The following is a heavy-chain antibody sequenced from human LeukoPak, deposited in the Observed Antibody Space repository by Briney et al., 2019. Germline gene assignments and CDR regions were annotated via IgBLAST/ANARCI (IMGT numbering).Heavy chain of an antibody. CDR2: FSGGST. CDR1: GFTFSSYA. V-gene: IGHV3-38-3*01. CDR3: ARFAAGGSYYYYMDV. J-gene: IGHJ6*03. Sequence: YPGGSLRLSCAASGFTFSSYAMSWVRQAPGKGLEWVSSFSGGSTYYADSKKGRFTISRDNSKNTLYLQMNSLRADDTAVYYCARFAAGGSYYYYMDVWGKGTTVTVSS. D-gene: IGHD3-10*01.